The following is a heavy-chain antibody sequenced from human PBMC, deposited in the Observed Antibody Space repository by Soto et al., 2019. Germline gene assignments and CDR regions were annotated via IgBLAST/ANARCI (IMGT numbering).Heavy chain of an antibody. D-gene: IGHD5-18*01. V-gene: IGHV4-39*01. Sequence: SGTLSLTFTVSGGSISSSSYYWGRIRQPPGKGLEWIGRIYHSGSTNYNPSLKSRVTISVDTSKNQFSLKLSSVTAADTAVYYCARGGRYSYGFILKELYYYMDVWGKGTTVTVSS. CDR2: IYHSGST. CDR3: ARGGRYSYGFILKELYYYMDV. J-gene: IGHJ6*03. CDR1: GGSISSSSYY.